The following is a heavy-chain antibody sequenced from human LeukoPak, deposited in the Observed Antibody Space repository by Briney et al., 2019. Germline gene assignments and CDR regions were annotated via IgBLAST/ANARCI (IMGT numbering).Heavy chain of an antibody. CDR1: GVSFSGYY. J-gene: IGHJ6*02. Sequence: SETLSLTCAVYGVSFSGYYWSWLRQPPGKGLEWIGEINHSGSTNYNPSLKSRVTISVDTSKNQFSLKLSSVTAADTAVYYCAREGYSYGSYYYYYYGMDVWGQGTTVTVSS. V-gene: IGHV4-34*01. D-gene: IGHD5-18*01. CDR3: AREGYSYGSYYYYYYGMDV. CDR2: INHSGST.